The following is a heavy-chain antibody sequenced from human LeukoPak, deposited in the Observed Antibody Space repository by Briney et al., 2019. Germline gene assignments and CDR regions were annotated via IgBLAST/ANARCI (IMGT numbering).Heavy chain of an antibody. CDR2: INHSGST. V-gene: IGHV4-34*01. D-gene: IGHD3-10*01. CDR3: ARGVSSLYGMDV. J-gene: IGHJ6*02. CDR1: GGSFSGYY. Sequence: SETLSLTCAVYGGSFSGYYWRWIRQPPGKGLEWIGEINHSGSTNYTPSLKSRVAISVDTSKNQFSLKLSSVTAADTAVYYCARGVSSLYGMDVWGQGTTVTVSS.